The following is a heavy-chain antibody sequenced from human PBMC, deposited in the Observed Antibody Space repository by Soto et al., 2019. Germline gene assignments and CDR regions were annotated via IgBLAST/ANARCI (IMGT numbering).Heavy chain of an antibody. CDR3: ARDPGYDSSGYYPFY. Sequence: SETLSLTCTVSGGSISSGDYYWSWIRQPPGKGLEWIGYIYYSGSTYYNPSLKSRVTISVDTSKNQVSLKLSSVTAADTAVYYCARDPGYDSSGYYPFYWGQGTLVTVSS. CDR2: IYYSGST. J-gene: IGHJ4*02. V-gene: IGHV4-30-4*01. D-gene: IGHD3-22*01. CDR1: GGSISSGDYY.